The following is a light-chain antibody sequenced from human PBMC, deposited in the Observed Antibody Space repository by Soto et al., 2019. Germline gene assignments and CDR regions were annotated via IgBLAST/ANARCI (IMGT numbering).Light chain of an antibody. CDR1: QSFSNNY. J-gene: IGKJ1*01. CDR3: QQYGSSGT. Sequence: ETVMTQSPVTLSLSPGERATLSCRASQSFSNNYLAWYQQKPGQAPRLLIYGASNRATGIPDRFSGSGSGTDFTLTISRLEPEDFAVYYCQQYGSSGTFGQGTKVDIK. CDR2: GAS. V-gene: IGKV3-20*01.